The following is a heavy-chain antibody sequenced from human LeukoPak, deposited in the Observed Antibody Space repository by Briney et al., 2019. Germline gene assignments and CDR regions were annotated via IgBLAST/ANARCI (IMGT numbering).Heavy chain of an antibody. CDR3: ARGDYYDSSGYFPGMNY. V-gene: IGHV1-18*01. D-gene: IGHD3-22*01. CDR1: GYTFTNYA. CDR2: ISAYNGNT. Sequence: ASVKVSCKASGYTFTNYAITWVRQAPGQGLEWMGRISAYNGNTNYARKFQGRVPMATDTSTSTAYMELRSLRSDDTAVYFCARGDYYDSSGYFPGMNYWGQGTLVTVSS. J-gene: IGHJ4*02.